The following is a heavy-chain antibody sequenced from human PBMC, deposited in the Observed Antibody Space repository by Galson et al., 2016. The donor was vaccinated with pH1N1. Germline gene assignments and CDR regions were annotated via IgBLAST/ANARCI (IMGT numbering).Heavy chain of an antibody. CDR3: ARLRWEFLRGPDIDIFYFDY. D-gene: IGHD1-26*01. CDR2: IWHSGNT. J-gene: IGHJ4*02. V-gene: IGHV4-38-2*01. CDR1: GYSLSSNYY. Sequence: LSLTCGVSGYSLSSNYYGAWIRQPPGKGLEWIGSIWHSGNTYYNPSLQSRVTISLDTSKNYFSLNLNSVTAADTAVYYCARLRWEFLRGPDIDIFYFDYWGQGTLVTVSS.